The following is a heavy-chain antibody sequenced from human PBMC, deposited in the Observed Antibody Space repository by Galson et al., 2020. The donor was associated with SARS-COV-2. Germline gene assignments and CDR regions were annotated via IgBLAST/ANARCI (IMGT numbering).Heavy chain of an antibody. CDR3: ARDPVAAISGWFDP. D-gene: IGHD2-15*01. V-gene: IGHV1-2*02. CDR2: INPNSGGT. J-gene: IGHJ5*02. Sequence: MGWINPNSGGTNYAQKFQGRVTMTRDTSISTAYMELSRLRSDDTAVYYCARDPVAAISGWFDPWGQGTLVTVSS.